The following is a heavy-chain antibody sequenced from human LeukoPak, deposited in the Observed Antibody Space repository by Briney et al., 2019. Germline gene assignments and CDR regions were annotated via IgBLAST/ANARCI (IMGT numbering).Heavy chain of an antibody. Sequence: GESLKISCKGSGYSFSTYWIAWVRRTPGKGLEWMGIIYPGDSDTRYSPSFQGQVTISADKSISTAYLQWSSLKASDTAMYYCATRIAAAGTYVGDYWGQGTLVTVSS. V-gene: IGHV5-51*01. CDR3: ATRIAAAGTYVGDY. CDR1: GYSFSTYW. D-gene: IGHD6-13*01. J-gene: IGHJ4*02. CDR2: IYPGDSDT.